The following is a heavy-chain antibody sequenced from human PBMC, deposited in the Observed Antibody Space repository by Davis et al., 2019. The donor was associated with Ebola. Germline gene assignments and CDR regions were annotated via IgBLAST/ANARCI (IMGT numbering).Heavy chain of an antibody. D-gene: IGHD4-23*01. V-gene: IGHV5-51*01. CDR3: VRRVETPGWFDP. CDR2: IYPVDSET. CDR1: GYKFPTYW. Sequence: PGGSLRLSCQGYGYKFPTYWIGWVRQMPGRGLEYMGIIYPVDSETRYSPSFEGQVTISADKSTSTAYLQWSSLKASDSAIYYCVRRVETPGWFDPWGQGTLVTVSS. J-gene: IGHJ5*02.